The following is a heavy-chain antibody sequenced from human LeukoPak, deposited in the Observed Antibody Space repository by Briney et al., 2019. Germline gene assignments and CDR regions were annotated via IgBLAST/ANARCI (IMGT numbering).Heavy chain of an antibody. D-gene: IGHD6-19*01. CDR3: ARSPLLAVAGPDAFDI. CDR2: INPNSGGT. V-gene: IGHV1-2*04. CDR1: GYTFTGYY. Sequence: ASVKVSCKASGYTFTGYYMHWVRQAPGQGLEWMGWINPNSGGTNYAQKFQGWVTMTRDTSISTAYMELSRLRSDDTAVYYCARSPLLAVAGPDAFDIWGQGTMVTVSS. J-gene: IGHJ3*02.